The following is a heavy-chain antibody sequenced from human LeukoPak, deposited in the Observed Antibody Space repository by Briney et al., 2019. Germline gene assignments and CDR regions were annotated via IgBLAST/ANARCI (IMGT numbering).Heavy chain of an antibody. Sequence: GASVKVSCKASGYTFTSYAIHWVRQAPGQRLEWMGWINADNGNTKYSQNFQGRVTTTRDTSATTAYMELSSLRSEDTAVYYCARSWIEDYYYGMDVWGKGTSVTVSS. D-gene: IGHD2-2*03. CDR2: INADNGNT. J-gene: IGHJ6*04. V-gene: IGHV1-3*01. CDR3: ARSWIEDYYYGMDV. CDR1: GYTFTSYA.